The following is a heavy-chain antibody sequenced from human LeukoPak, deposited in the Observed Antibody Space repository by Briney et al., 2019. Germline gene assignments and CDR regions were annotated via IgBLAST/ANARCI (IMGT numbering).Heavy chain of an antibody. J-gene: IGHJ4*02. V-gene: IGHV3-21*01. CDR1: GFSFSNYV. Sequence: PGGSLRLSCAGSGFSFSNYVMNWVRQAPGKGLEWVSSISSSSSYIYYADSVKGRFTISRDNAKNSLYLQMNSLRAEDTAVYYCARDPRAMGYFDYWGQGTLVTVSS. CDR2: ISSSSSYI. CDR3: ARDPRAMGYFDY. D-gene: IGHD5-18*01.